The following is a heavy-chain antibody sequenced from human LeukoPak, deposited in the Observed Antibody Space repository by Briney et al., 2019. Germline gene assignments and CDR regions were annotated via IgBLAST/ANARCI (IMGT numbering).Heavy chain of an antibody. CDR2: ISSSGTYI. CDR3: VSPRWGY. V-gene: IGHV3-21*01. J-gene: IGHJ4*02. CDR1: GFTFSSYW. Sequence: GGSLRLSCAASGFTFSSYWMSWVRQAPGKGLEWVSSISSSGTYIYYADSVKGRFTISRDNAKNSLYLQMNSLRAEDTAVYFCVSPRWGYWGQGTLVTVS. D-gene: IGHD5-24*01.